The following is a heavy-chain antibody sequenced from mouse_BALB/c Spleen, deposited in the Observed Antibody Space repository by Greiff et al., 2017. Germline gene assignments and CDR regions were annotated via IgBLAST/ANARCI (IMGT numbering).Heavy chain of an antibody. Sequence: QVQLKESGAELMKPGASVKISCKATGYTFSSYWIEWVKQRPGHGLEWIGEILPGSGSTNYNEKFKGKATFTADTSSNTAYMQLSSLTSEDSAVYYCARRESLYYGSRHFAYWGQGTLVTVSA. V-gene: IGHV1-9*01. CDR1: GYTFSSYW. J-gene: IGHJ3*01. CDR3: ARRESLYYGSRHFAY. CDR2: ILPGSGST. D-gene: IGHD1-1*01.